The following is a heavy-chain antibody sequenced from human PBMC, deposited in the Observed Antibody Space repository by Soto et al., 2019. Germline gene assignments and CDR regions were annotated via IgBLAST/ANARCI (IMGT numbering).Heavy chain of an antibody. V-gene: IGHV4-30-4*02. D-gene: IGHD2-2*02. J-gene: IGHJ5*02. CDR2: IYYSGST. CDR3: ARGSTLRDIVVVPAAINGLGYNWFDP. Sequence: SETLSLTCTVSGGSISSGDYYWSWIRQPPGKGLEWIGYIYYSGSTYYNPSLKSRVTISVDTSKNQFSLKLSSVTAAGTAVYYCARGSTLRDIVVVPAAINGLGYNWFDPWGQGTLVTVSS. CDR1: GGSISSGDYY.